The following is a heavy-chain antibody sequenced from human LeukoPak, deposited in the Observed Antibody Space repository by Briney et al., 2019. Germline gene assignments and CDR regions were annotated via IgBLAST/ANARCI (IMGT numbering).Heavy chain of an antibody. Sequence: SETLSLTCTVSGASIFSSSYYWGWIRQPPGKGLEWVGSIDYSGNTYYNPSLKSRVTISVDTSKNQFSLKLSSVTAADTAVYYCARVGIGMVRGANDYWGQGTLVTVSS. CDR2: IDYSGNT. CDR3: ARVGIGMVRGANDY. V-gene: IGHV4-39*07. CDR1: GASIFSSSYY. D-gene: IGHD3-10*01. J-gene: IGHJ4*02.